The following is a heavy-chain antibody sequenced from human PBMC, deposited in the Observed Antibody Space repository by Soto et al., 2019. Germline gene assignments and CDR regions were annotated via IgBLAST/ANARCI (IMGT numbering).Heavy chain of an antibody. CDR3: ARVNDFWSGTYYYYYYMDV. CDR1: GGSISSYY. CDR2: IYYSGST. D-gene: IGHD3-3*01. Sequence: SETLSLTCTVSGGSISSYYWSWIRQPPGKGLEWIGYIYYSGSTNYNPSLKSRVTISVDTSKDQFSLKLSSVTAADTAVYYCARVNDFWSGTYYYYYYMDVWGKGTTVTVSS. J-gene: IGHJ6*03. V-gene: IGHV4-59*01.